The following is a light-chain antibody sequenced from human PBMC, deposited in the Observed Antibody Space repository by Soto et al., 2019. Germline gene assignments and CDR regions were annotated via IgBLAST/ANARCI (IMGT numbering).Light chain of an antibody. V-gene: IGLV2-8*01. CDR1: STDVGGYNF. CDR3: SSYGGSNNFV. Sequence: QSALTQPPSASGSPGQSVTISCTGTSTDVGGYNFVSWYQHFPGKAPKLIIYEVTKRPSGVPDRFSGSKSGNTASLTVSGLQTDDEADYYCSSYGGSNNFVFGTGTKVTVL. J-gene: IGLJ1*01. CDR2: EVT.